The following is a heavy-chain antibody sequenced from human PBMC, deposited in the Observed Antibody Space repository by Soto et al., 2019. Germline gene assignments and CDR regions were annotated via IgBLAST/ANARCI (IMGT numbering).Heavy chain of an antibody. D-gene: IGHD3-3*01. CDR1: GFTFEDHA. CDR2: ISWNSDIK. J-gene: IGHJ6*02. V-gene: IGHV3-9*01. CDR3: ARDMGHYELWGNNGRGLDV. Sequence: GGSLRLSCVGSGFTFEDHAMHWVRQGPGKGLEWVSGISWNSDIKGYADSVKGRFTMSRDNVKNCLYLQMSSLRSEDTVRNNVARDMGHYELWGNNGRGLDVWGQGSTVTVS.